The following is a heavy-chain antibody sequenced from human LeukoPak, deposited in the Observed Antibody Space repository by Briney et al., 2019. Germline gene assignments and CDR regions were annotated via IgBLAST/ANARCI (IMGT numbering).Heavy chain of an antibody. Sequence: GGSLRLSCAASGFTFSSYWMHWVRQAPGKGLVWVSRINSDGSSTSYADSVKGRFTISRDNAKNTLYLQMNSLRAEDTAVYYCAKANCYGSGRAAFDIWGQGTMVTVSS. CDR3: AKANCYGSGRAAFDI. J-gene: IGHJ3*02. CDR2: INSDGSST. CDR1: GFTFSSYW. D-gene: IGHD3-10*01. V-gene: IGHV3-74*01.